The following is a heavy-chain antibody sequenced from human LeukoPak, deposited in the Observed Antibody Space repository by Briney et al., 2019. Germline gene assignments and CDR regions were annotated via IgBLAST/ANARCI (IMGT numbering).Heavy chain of an antibody. CDR3: ARDGFLEWSDWFDP. CDR2: IYYSGST. D-gene: IGHD3-3*01. CDR1: GGSISGYY. J-gene: IGHJ5*02. Sequence: PSETLSLTCTVSGGSISGYYWSWIRQPPGKGLEWIGYIYYSGSTYYNPSLKSRVTISVDTSKNQFSLKLSSVTAADTAVYYCARDGFLEWSDWFDPWGQGTLVTVSS. V-gene: IGHV4-59*12.